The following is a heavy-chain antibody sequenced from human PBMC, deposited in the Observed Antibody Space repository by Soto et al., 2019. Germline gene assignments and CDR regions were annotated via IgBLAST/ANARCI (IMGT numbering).Heavy chain of an antibody. Sequence: QVQLVQSGAEVKKPGASVTVSCKVSGYTLTELSMHWVRQAPGKGLEWMGGFDPEDGETIYAQKFQGRVNMNEDTYTDTAYMELRSRRAEDTAVYYCAILQRRLGRVGAFDIWGQGTMVTVSS. CDR1: GYTLTELS. D-gene: IGHD3-16*01. CDR2: FDPEDGET. J-gene: IGHJ3*02. CDR3: AILQRRLGRVGAFDI. V-gene: IGHV1-24*01.